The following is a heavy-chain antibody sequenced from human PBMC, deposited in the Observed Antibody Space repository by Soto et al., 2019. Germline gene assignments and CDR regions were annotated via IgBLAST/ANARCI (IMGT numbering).Heavy chain of an antibody. V-gene: IGHV4-59*01. CDR2: IYYSGST. J-gene: IGHJ6*02. D-gene: IGHD1-7*01. Sequence: QVQLQESGPGLVKPSETLSLTCTVSGGSISSYYWSWIRQAPGKGLEWIGYIYYSGSTNYNPSLKSRVTISVDTSKNQFSLKLSSVTAADTAVYSCARRAGTTFGMDVWGQGTTVTVSS. CDR3: ARRAGTTFGMDV. CDR1: GGSISSYY.